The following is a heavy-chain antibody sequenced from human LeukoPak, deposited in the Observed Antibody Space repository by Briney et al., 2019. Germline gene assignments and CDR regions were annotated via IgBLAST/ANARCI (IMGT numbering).Heavy chain of an antibody. CDR3: ARDLNYGDYTTRAFDI. V-gene: IGHV1-2*02. J-gene: IGHJ3*02. Sequence: ASVKVSCKASGYTFTGYYMHWVRQAPGQGLEWMGWINPNSGGTNHAQKFQGRVTMTRDTSISTVYMELSRLRSDDTAEYYCARDLNYGDYTTRAFDIWGQGTMVIVSS. D-gene: IGHD4-17*01. CDR2: INPNSGGT. CDR1: GYTFTGYY.